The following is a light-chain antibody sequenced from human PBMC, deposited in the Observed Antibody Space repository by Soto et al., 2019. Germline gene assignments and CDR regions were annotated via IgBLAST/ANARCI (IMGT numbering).Light chain of an antibody. CDR3: QQRSNWWT. CDR2: EAS. CDR1: QSVSSY. Sequence: EIVLTQSPATLSLSPGERATLSCRASQSVSSYLAWYQQRPGQAPSLLIYEASNRATGIPARFSGSGSGTDFTLTICSLEPEDFAVYYCQQRSNWWTFGQGTKVDIK. J-gene: IGKJ1*01. V-gene: IGKV3-11*01.